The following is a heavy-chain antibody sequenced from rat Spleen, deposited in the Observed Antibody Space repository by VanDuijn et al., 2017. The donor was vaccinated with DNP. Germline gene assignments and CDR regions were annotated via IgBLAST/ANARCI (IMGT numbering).Heavy chain of an antibody. CDR1: GFTFNNYW. CDR3: ARGSTSIYWYFDF. Sequence: EVQLVESGGDLVQPGKSLKLSCVASGFTFNNYWMTWIRQVPGEGLEWVASISYEGSSTYYGDSVKGRFTISRDNAKSTLYLQMNSLKSEDTATYYCARGSTSIYWYFDFWGPGTMVTVSS. D-gene: IGHD3-1*01. J-gene: IGHJ1*01. V-gene: IGHV5-31*01. CDR2: ISYEGSST.